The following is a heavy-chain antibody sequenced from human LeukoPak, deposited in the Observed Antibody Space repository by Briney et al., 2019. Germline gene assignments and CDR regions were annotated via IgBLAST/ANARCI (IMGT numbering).Heavy chain of an antibody. CDR1: GFTFDDYS. Sequence: GGSLRLSCTASGFTFDDYSMSWVRQAPGKGLEWVGFIRSKAYGGTTEYAASVKGRFTISRHGSKSIAYLQMNSLKTEDTAVYYCTRVDYYYDLGSYWPFDYWGQGTLVTVSS. D-gene: IGHD3-10*01. CDR3: TRVDYYYDLGSYWPFDY. CDR2: IRSKAYGGTT. J-gene: IGHJ4*02. V-gene: IGHV3-49*04.